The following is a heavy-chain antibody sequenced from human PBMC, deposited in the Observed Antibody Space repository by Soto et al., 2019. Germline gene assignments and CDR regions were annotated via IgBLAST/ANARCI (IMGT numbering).Heavy chain of an antibody. Sequence: PSETLSLTCPVSSDSISSSSYYWGWIRQPPGKGLEWIGNIYYSGSTYYNPSLKSRVAISVDTSKNQFSLKLSSVTAADTALYYCARSNSGYYKWFDPWGQGTLVTVS. CDR2: IYYSGST. D-gene: IGHD3-3*01. J-gene: IGHJ5*02. CDR3: ARSNSGYYKWFDP. CDR1: SDSISSSSYY. V-gene: IGHV4-39*01.